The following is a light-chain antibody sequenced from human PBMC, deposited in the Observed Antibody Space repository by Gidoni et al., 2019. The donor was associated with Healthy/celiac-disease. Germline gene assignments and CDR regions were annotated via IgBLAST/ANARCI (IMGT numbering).Light chain of an antibody. Sequence: QSVLTQPPSVSGAPGQRVTISCTGSSSNIGAGYDVHWYQQLPGTAPNLLIYGNSNRPSGVPDRFSGSKSGNSASLAITGLQAEDEADYYCQSYDSSLSGWVFGGGTKLTVL. CDR3: QSYDSSLSGWV. CDR2: GNS. J-gene: IGLJ3*02. V-gene: IGLV1-40*01. CDR1: SSNIGAGYD.